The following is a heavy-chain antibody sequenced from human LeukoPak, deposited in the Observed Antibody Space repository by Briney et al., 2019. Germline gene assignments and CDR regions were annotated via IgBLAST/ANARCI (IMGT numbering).Heavy chain of an antibody. V-gene: IGHV3-23*01. Sequence: PGGSLSLSCAASGFTFSSYSMSWVRQAPGKGLEWVSAISGSGGSTYYADSVKGRFTISRDNSKYSLYLQMNSLRAEDTAVYYCAKALPGTLNGFDYWGQGTLVTVSS. J-gene: IGHJ4*02. CDR3: AKALPGTLNGFDY. D-gene: IGHD6-13*01. CDR1: GFTFSSYS. CDR2: ISGSGGST.